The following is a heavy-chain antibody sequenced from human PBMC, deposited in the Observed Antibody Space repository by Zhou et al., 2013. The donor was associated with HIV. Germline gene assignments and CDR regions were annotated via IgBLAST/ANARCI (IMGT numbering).Heavy chain of an antibody. J-gene: IGHJ4*02. D-gene: IGHD3-16*01. CDR1: GYTFSSYG. V-gene: IGHV1-18*01. Sequence: QVQLVQSGAEVTKPGASVNVSCKASGYTFSSYGISWVRQAPRQGLEWMGWISADNSNTNVTHKFQGRISMTTDIATTTAYMELRGLTSDDTAVYYCARGGMGYGYWGQGTLVTVSS. CDR2: ISADNSNT. CDR3: ARGGMGYGY.